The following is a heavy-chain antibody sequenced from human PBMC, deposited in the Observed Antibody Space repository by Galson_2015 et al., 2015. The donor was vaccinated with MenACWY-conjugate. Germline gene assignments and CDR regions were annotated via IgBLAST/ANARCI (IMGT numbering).Heavy chain of an antibody. Sequence: LSLTCTVSGDSLSRSSLYWGWIRQPPGKGLEWIGSIYYSGSTYYNPSLKSRVTISVDTSKNHFSLRLSSVTAADTAVYFCARGGDPDYFDYWGQGTLVTVSS. CDR2: IYYSGST. V-gene: IGHV4-39*07. D-gene: IGHD3-16*01. CDR1: GDSLSRSSLY. CDR3: ARGGDPDYFDY. J-gene: IGHJ4*02.